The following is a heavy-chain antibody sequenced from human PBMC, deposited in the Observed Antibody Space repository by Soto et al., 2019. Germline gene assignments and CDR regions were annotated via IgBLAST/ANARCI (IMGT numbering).Heavy chain of an antibody. V-gene: IGHV3-23*01. J-gene: IGHJ5*02. D-gene: IGHD3-10*01. CDR1: GVTFSNFA. Sequence: EVQLLESGGGLVQPGGSLRLSCAVSGVTFSNFAMNWVRQAPGKGLEWVSGISHSGTSTYYADSVKGRSTISRDNSKNTLYLQMNSLRAEDTAVYYCAKGSWVHHGSEGGNWLDPWGQGTLVTVSS. CDR3: AKGSWVHHGSEGGNWLDP. CDR2: ISHSGTST.